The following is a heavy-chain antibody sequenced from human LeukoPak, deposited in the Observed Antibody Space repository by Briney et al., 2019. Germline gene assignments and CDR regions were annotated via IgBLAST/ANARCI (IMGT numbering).Heavy chain of an antibody. D-gene: IGHD3-22*01. J-gene: IGHJ4*02. CDR3: AKGPYDSSGSDY. CDR1: GFTFSSYA. V-gene: IGHV3-23*01. CDR2: ISGSGGST. Sequence: GGSLRLSCAASGFTFSSYAMSWVRQAPGKGLELVSAISGSGGSTYYADSVKGRFTISRDNSKNTLYLQMNSLRAEDTAVYYCAKGPYDSSGSDYWGQGTLVTVSS.